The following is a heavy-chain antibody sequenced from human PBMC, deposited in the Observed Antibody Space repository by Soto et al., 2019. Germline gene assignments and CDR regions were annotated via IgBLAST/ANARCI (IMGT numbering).Heavy chain of an antibody. Sequence: VQLLESGGGLVQPGGSLRLSCAASGFAFSNYAMSWVRQAPGKGLEWVSSISGSGGSAYNADSVRGRFTISRDNSKNTLYLQMNSLRAEDTAVYYCAKGGLYISSSWYEGYWGQGTLVTVSS. CDR3: AKGGLYISSSWYEGY. V-gene: IGHV3-23*01. CDR2: ISGSGGSA. J-gene: IGHJ4*02. D-gene: IGHD6-13*01. CDR1: GFAFSNYA.